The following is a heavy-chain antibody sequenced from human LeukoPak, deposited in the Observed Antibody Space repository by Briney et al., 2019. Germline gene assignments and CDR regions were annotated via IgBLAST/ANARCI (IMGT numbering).Heavy chain of an antibody. D-gene: IGHD3-22*01. CDR1: GYTFTGYY. V-gene: IGHV1-2*02. CDR3: ARAYYEKTSLNAFDI. J-gene: IGHJ3*02. CDR2: INPNSGGT. Sequence: ASVKVSCKASGYTFTGYYMHWVRQAPGQGLEWMGWINPNSGGTNYAQKFQGRVTMTRDTSISTAYMELSRLRSDDTAVYYCARAYYEKTSLNAFDIWGQGTMVTVSS.